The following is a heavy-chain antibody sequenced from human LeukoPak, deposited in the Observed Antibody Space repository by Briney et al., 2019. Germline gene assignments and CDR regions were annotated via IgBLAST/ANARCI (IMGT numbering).Heavy chain of an antibody. CDR1: GGSIRNYY. D-gene: IGHD6-19*01. Sequence: PSETLSLTCTVSGGSIRNYYWSWIRQPPGKGLECMGYIYYSGSTNYSPSLKSRVTISVDTSKNQFSLKLSSVTAADTAVYYCARLPPIAVAGTSYFDSWGQGTRVTVSS. V-gene: IGHV4-59*08. J-gene: IGHJ4*02. CDR2: IYYSGST. CDR3: ARLPPIAVAGTSYFDS.